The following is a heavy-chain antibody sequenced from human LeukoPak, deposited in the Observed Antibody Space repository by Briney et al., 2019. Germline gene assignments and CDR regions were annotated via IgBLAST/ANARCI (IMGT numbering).Heavy chain of an antibody. V-gene: IGHV3-30*03. CDR1: GFTFSSYG. CDR3: ARLINMVRGVIIIGWFDP. D-gene: IGHD3-10*01. CDR2: ISYDGSNK. Sequence: GGSLRLSCAASGFTFSSYGMHWVRQAPGKGLEWVAVISYDGSNKYYADSVKGRFTISRDNSKNTLYLQMNSLRAEDTAVYYCARLINMVRGVIIIGWFDPWGQGTLVTVSS. J-gene: IGHJ5*02.